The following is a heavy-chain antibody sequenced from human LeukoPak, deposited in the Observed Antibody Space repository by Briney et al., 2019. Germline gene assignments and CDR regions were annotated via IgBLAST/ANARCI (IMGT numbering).Heavy chain of an antibody. D-gene: IGHD3-10*02. CDR2: IGTAGDI. Sequence: GGSLTLSCAASGFTFSHHDMHWVRQAPGNGLEWVSGIGTAGDIYYPGSVKGRFTISRDNAKNSLYLQMNSLRAEDTAVYYCAELGITMIGGVWGKGTTVTISS. CDR1: GFTFSHHD. CDR3: AELGITMIGGV. J-gene: IGHJ6*04. V-gene: IGHV3-13*01.